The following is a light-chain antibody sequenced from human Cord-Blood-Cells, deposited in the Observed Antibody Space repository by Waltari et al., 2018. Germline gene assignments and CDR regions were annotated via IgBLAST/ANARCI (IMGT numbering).Light chain of an antibody. CDR3: QVWDSSSDHWV. CDR2: DES. V-gene: IGLV3-21*03. Sequence: SYVLTQPPSVSVAPGKTARITCGGNNIGSKSVHWYQQKPGQAPVLVVYDESDRPSGVPERFSGSNSGNTATLTISRVEAGDEADYYCQVWDSSSDHWVFGGRTKLTVL. J-gene: IGLJ3*02. CDR1: NIGSKS.